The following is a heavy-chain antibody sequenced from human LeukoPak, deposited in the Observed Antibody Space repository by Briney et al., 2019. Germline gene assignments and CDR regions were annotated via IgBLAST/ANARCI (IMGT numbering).Heavy chain of an antibody. CDR2: IYYSGST. J-gene: IGHJ3*02. CDR1: GGSISSGSYY. CDR3: ARDQFGVVKSAFDI. D-gene: IGHD3-3*01. V-gene: IGHV4-30-4*08. Sequence: PSETLSLTCTVSGGSISSGSYYWSWIRQPAGKGLEWIGYIYYSGSTYYNPSLKSRVTISVDTSKNQFSLKLSSVTAADTAVYYCARDQFGVVKSAFDIWGQGTMVTVSS.